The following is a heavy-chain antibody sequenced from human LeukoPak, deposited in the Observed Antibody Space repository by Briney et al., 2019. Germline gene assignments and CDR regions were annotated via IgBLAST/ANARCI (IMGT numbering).Heavy chain of an antibody. Sequence: PSETLSLTCTVSGGSISSYYWSWIRQPAGKGLEWIGRIYTSGSTNYNPSLKSRVTMSVDTSKNQFSLKLSSVTAADTAVYYCARGAKESYYYGSGSYCYYFDYWGQGTLVTVSS. CDR3: ARGAKESYYYGSGSYCYYFDY. CDR1: GGSISSYY. V-gene: IGHV4-4*07. D-gene: IGHD3-10*01. J-gene: IGHJ4*02. CDR2: IYTSGST.